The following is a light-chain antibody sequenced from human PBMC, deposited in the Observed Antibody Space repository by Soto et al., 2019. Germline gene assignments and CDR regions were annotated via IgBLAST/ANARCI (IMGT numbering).Light chain of an antibody. V-gene: IGLV2-23*02. Sequence: QSALTQPASVSGSPGQSITISCTGTSSDVGSYILVSWYQQHPGKAPNLMIYEVSKRPSGVSNRFSGSKSGNTASLTISGLQAEDEADYYCCSYAGSRVFGGGTKLTVL. J-gene: IGLJ3*02. CDR1: SSDVGSYIL. CDR3: CSYAGSRV. CDR2: EVS.